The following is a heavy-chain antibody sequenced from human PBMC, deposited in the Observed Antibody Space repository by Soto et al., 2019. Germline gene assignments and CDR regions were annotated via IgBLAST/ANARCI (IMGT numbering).Heavy chain of an antibody. CDR3: AKSLLFDDHGYMDV. CDR1: GGAFTSYS. V-gene: IGHV1-69*02. D-gene: IGHD3-3*01. CDR2: IIPIQGKA. Sequence: QVQLVQSGAELKKPGSSVKVSCEASGGAFTSYSCTWVRQAPGQGLEWMGRIIPIQGKANYALKFQDRVTITADRSTRTVYMELTSLRPEDTAVYFCAKSLLFDDHGYMDVWGKGTTVTVSS. J-gene: IGHJ6*03.